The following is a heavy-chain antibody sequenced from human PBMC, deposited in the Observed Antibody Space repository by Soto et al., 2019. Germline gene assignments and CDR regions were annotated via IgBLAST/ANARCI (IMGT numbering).Heavy chain of an antibody. D-gene: IGHD2-15*01. CDR1: GYTFTSYG. V-gene: IGHV1-46*01. CDR2: INPSGGST. Sequence: GASVKVSCKASGYTFTSYGISWVRQAPGQGLEWMGIINPSGGSTSYAQKFQGRVTMTRDTSTSTVYMELSSLRSEDTAVYYCARAEVVAAIPPGYWGQGTLVTVS. J-gene: IGHJ4*02. CDR3: ARAEVVAAIPPGY.